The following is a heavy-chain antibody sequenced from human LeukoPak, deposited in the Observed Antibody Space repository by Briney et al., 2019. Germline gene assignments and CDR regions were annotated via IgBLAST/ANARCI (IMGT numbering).Heavy chain of an antibody. CDR2: IISSGSTI. CDR1: GFTFSDYY. V-gene: IGHV3-11*01. D-gene: IGHD6-19*01. J-gene: IGHJ4*02. CDR3: ARDYRGYSSGWYENYFDY. Sequence: GGSLRLSCAASGFTFSDYYMSWIRQAPGKGLEWVSYIISSGSTIYYADSVKGRFTISRDNAKNSLYLQMNSLRAEDTAVYYCARDYRGYSSGWYENYFDYWGQGTLVTVSS.